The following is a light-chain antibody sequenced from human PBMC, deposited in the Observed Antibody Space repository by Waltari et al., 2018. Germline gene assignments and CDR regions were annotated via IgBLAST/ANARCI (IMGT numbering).Light chain of an antibody. CDR3: CSFTSSSTWV. Sequence: QPALTQPASVSGSPGQSITISCTGTATDLGGYNSSSWHQQHPGKAPKLIIFDVSSRPSGISNRFSGSKFGNTASLTISGVQHEDEADYYCCSFTSSSTWVFGGGTKLTVL. CDR2: DVS. CDR1: ATDLGGYNS. J-gene: IGLJ3*02. V-gene: IGLV2-14*03.